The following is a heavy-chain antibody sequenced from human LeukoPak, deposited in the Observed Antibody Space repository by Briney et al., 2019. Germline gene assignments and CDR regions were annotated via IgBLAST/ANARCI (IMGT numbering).Heavy chain of an antibody. V-gene: IGHV3-23*01. CDR3: AKREDYGGNFDY. CDR1: GFTFSSYG. D-gene: IGHD4-23*01. J-gene: IGHJ4*02. Sequence: RSGGSLRLSCAASGFTFSSYGMSWVRQAPGKGLEWVSAISGSGGSTYYADSVKGRFTISRDNSKNTLYLQMNSLRAEDTAVYYCAKREDYGGNFDYWGQGTLVTVSS. CDR2: ISGSGGST.